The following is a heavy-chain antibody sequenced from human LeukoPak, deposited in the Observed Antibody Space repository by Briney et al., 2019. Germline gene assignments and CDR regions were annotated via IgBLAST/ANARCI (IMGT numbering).Heavy chain of an antibody. CDR2: ISYDGSNK. D-gene: IGHD2-15*01. CDR1: GLTFSSYG. J-gene: IGHJ6*04. V-gene: IGHV3-30*18. CDR3: AKDAPPCSGGSCYSGYYFYGMDV. Sequence: QPGRSLRPSCVVSGLTFSSYGMHWVRQAPGKGLEWVAVISYDGSNKYYADSVKGRFTISRDNSKNTLYLQMNSPRAEDTAVFYCAKDAPPCSGGSCYSGYYFYGMDVWGKGTTVTVSS.